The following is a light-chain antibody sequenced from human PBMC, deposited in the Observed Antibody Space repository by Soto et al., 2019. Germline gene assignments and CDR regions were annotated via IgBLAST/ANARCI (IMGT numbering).Light chain of an antibody. CDR2: GAS. CDR3: QQYDNWPQT. Sequence: IGMTQSPATLSVSPGERATLSCRASQSVSSDLAWYQHKPGQAPRLLIYGASTRATGIPARFSGRGSGTEFTLTISSLQSVDFAVYYCQQYDNWPQTFGQGTKVDIK. V-gene: IGKV3-15*01. CDR1: QSVSSD. J-gene: IGKJ1*01.